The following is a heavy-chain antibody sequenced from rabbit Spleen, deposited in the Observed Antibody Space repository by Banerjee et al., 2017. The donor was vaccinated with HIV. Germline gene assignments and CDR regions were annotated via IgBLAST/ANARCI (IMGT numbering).Heavy chain of an antibody. D-gene: IGHD4-1*01. V-gene: IGHV1S40*01. CDR3: ARDTSSGWGVVSYYFNL. CDR2: VDVGSSGFT. Sequence: VESGGDLVKPGASLTLTCTASGVSFSFSNYMCWVRQAPGKGLEWIGCVDVGSSGFTYFANWAKGRFTISKTSSTTVTLQMTRLTAADTATYFCARDTSSGWGVVSYYFNLWGPGTLVTVS. CDR1: GVSFSFSNY. J-gene: IGHJ4*01.